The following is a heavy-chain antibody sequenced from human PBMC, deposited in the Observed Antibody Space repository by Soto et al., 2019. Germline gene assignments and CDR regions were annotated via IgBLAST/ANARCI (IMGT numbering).Heavy chain of an antibody. Sequence: TLSLTCTVSGGSISSGGYYWNWIRQHPGKGLEWIGYIYYSGTTYYNPSLKSRVTISVDTSKKQFSLKLSSVTAADTAVYHCARRLPGDNWFDPWGQGTLVTVSS. J-gene: IGHJ5*02. D-gene: IGHD3-16*01. CDR3: ARRLPGDNWFDP. CDR2: IYYSGTT. CDR1: GGSISSGGYY. V-gene: IGHV4-31*03.